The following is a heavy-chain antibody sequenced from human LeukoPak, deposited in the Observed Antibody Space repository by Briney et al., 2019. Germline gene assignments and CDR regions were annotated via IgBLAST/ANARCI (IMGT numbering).Heavy chain of an antibody. CDR3: AREMANALYY. Sequence: GGSLRLSCAASGFTFSSYSMNWVRQAPGKGLEWVSYISSSGSTIYYADSVKGRFTISRDNAKNTLYLQMNSLRAEDTAVYYCAREMANALYYWGQGTLVTVSS. V-gene: IGHV3-48*04. CDR1: GFTFSSYS. D-gene: IGHD5-24*01. J-gene: IGHJ4*02. CDR2: ISSSGSTI.